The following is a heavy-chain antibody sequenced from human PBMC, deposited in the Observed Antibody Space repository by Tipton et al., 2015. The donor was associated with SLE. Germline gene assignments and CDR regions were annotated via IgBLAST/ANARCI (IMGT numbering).Heavy chain of an antibody. J-gene: IGHJ4*02. CDR3: VKDLEAQQLAPYFDY. Sequence: SLRLSCAASGFTFSSYGMHWVRQAPGKGLEWVSSISSSSSYIYYADSVKGRFTISRDNAKNSLYLQMNSLRAEDTAVYYCVKDLEAQQLAPYFDYWGQGTLVTVSS. CDR2: ISSSSSYI. CDR1: GFTFSSYG. V-gene: IGHV3-21*01. D-gene: IGHD6-13*01.